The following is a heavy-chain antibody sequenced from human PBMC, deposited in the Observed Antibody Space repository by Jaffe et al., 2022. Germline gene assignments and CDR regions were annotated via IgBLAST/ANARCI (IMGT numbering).Heavy chain of an antibody. V-gene: IGHV3-48*03. Sequence: EVQLVESGGGLVQPGGSLRLSCAASGFTFSSYEMNWVRQAPGKGLEWVSYISSSGSTIYYADSVKGRFTISRDNAKNSLYLQMNSLRAEDTAVYYCARWGRWLQLGRGDYWGQGTLVTVSS. CDR3: ARWGRWLQLGRGDY. CDR1: GFTFSSYE. D-gene: IGHD5-12*01. CDR2: ISSSGSTI. J-gene: IGHJ4*02.